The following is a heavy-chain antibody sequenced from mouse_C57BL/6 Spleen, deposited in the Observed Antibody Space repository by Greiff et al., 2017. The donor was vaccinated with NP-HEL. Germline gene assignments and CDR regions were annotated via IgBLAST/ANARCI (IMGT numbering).Heavy chain of an antibody. CDR1: GYTFTSYG. V-gene: IGHV1-81*01. J-gene: IGHJ2*01. CDR3: ARRGYDREYYFDY. CDR2: IYPRSGNT. Sequence: QVQLQQSGAELARPGASVKLSCKASGYTFTSYGISWVKQSTGQGLEWIGEIYPRSGNTSYNEKFTGKATLTADKSSRTAYMELRSLTSEDAAVECCARRGYDREYYFDYWGQGTTLTVSS. D-gene: IGHD2-2*01.